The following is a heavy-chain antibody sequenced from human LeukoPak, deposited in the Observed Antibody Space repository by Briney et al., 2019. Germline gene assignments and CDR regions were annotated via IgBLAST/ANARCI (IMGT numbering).Heavy chain of an antibody. J-gene: IGHJ4*02. CDR1: GFTFSSYE. Sequence: GGSLRLSCAASGFTFSSYEMNWVRQAPGKGLEWVSYISSSGSTIYYADSVKGRFTISRDNAKNSLYLQMNSLRAEDTAVYYCARDDSVVVKTPSFDYWGQGTLVPVSS. CDR2: ISSSGSTI. D-gene: IGHD3-22*01. CDR3: ARDDSVVVKTPSFDY. V-gene: IGHV3-48*03.